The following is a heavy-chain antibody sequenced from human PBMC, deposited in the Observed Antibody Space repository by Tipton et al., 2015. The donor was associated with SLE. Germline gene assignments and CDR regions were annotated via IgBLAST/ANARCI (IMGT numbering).Heavy chain of an antibody. Sequence: TLSLTCTVSGGSISSGGYYWSWIRQYPGKGLEWIGYISYSGSTNYNSSLKSRLTISVDTSKNQFSLKLTSVTAADTAVYYCARDSSGWPSSDAFDIWGQGTMVTASS. D-gene: IGHD6-19*01. CDR1: GGSISSGGYY. V-gene: IGHV4-31*03. CDR2: ISYSGST. CDR3: ARDSSGWPSSDAFDI. J-gene: IGHJ3*02.